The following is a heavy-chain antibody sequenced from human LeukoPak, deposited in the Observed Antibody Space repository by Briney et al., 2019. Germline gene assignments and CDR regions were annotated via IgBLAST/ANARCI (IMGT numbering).Heavy chain of an antibody. CDR1: GFTFSSYE. CDR3: ARDRSRLDYYDSSGYPEDHDAFDI. CDR2: ISGSGSAI. V-gene: IGHV3-48*03. J-gene: IGHJ3*02. Sequence: QSGGSLRLSCAASGFTFSSYEMNWVRQAPGKGLEWVSYISGSGSAIYYADSVKGRFTISRDNAKNSLYLQMNSLRAEDTAVYYCARDRSRLDYYDSSGYPEDHDAFDIWGQGTMVTVSS. D-gene: IGHD3-22*01.